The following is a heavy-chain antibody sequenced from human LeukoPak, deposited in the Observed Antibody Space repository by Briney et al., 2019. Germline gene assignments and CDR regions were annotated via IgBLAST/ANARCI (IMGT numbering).Heavy chain of an antibody. CDR1: GFTFSKYG. D-gene: IGHD1-26*01. CDR2: IRYDGSKE. CDR3: AKDALSGSYYSYFDY. Sequence: GKSLRLSCEVSGFTFSKYGMHWVRQAPGKGLEWVSTIRYDGSKEYYADSVRGRFTISRDNSRNTLYLQMNSLRAEDTAVYYCAKDALSGSYYSYFDYWGQGTLVTVSS. J-gene: IGHJ4*02. V-gene: IGHV3-30*02.